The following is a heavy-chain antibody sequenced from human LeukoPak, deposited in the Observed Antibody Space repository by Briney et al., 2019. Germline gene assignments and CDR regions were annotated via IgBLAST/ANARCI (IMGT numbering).Heavy chain of an antibody. Sequence: PGGSLRFSCAASGFTFSGHAMSWVRQAPGKGLGWVSSISGSGDATFYADSVKGRFTISRDNSNNQVYLPMNSLRADDTAVYYCTKHGGAPRFCSGASGPLPSAWFDPWGQGTLVTVSS. CDR1: GFTFSGHA. D-gene: IGHD6-19*01. V-gene: IGHV3-23*01. J-gene: IGHJ5*02. CDR3: TKHGGAPRFCSGASGPLPSAWFDP. CDR2: ISGSGDAT.